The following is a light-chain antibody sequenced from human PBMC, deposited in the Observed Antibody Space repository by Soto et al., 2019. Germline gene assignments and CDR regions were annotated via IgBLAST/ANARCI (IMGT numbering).Light chain of an antibody. CDR1: QSVSSSY. V-gene: IGKV3-20*01. J-gene: IGKJ1*01. Sequence: EIVLTQSPGTLSLSPGERATLSCRASQSVSSSYLAWSQQNPGQAPRLLIYGASSRATGIPDRFSGSGSGXDXXXXXXXLXXEDFAVYYCXQYGSSTGTFGQGTKVEIK. CDR2: GAS. CDR3: XQYGSSTGT.